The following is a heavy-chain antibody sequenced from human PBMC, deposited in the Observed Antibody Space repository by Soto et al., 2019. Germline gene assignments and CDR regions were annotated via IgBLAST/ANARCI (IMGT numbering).Heavy chain of an antibody. V-gene: IGHV3-30*18. Sequence: GGSLRLSCAASGFTFSSYGMHWVRQAPGKGLEWVAVISYDGSNKYYADSVKGRFTISRDNSKNTLYLQMNSLRAEDTAVYYCAKERGRKQWLVPYDYWGQGTLVTVSS. CDR3: AKERGRKQWLVPYDY. D-gene: IGHD6-19*01. CDR1: GFTFSSYG. CDR2: ISYDGSNK. J-gene: IGHJ4*02.